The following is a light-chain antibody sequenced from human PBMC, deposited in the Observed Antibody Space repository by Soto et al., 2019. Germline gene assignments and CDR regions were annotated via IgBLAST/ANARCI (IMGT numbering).Light chain of an antibody. Sequence: DIQLTQSPSSLSASVGDRITITCQASQDIGNYLNWYQQKPGKAPKLLIYDAFTLESGVPSRFSGSGSGTDFTFTISSLQPEDFATYYCLQHNRYPWTFGQGTKVEV. CDR2: DAF. V-gene: IGKV1-33*01. CDR3: LQHNRYPWT. J-gene: IGKJ1*01. CDR1: QDIGNY.